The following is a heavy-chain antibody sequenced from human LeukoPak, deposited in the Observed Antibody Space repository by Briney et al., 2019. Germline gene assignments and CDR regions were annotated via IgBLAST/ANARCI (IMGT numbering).Heavy chain of an antibody. V-gene: IGHV1-69*13. Sequence: SAKVSFKASGGTFSSYAISWVRQAPGQGLEWMGGIIPIFGTANYAQKFQGRVTITADESTSTAYMELSSLRSEDTAVYYCARPDEDRGYSYGYNYWGQGTLVTVSS. CDR2: IIPIFGTA. D-gene: IGHD5-18*01. CDR1: GGTFSSYA. CDR3: ARPDEDRGYSYGYNY. J-gene: IGHJ4*02.